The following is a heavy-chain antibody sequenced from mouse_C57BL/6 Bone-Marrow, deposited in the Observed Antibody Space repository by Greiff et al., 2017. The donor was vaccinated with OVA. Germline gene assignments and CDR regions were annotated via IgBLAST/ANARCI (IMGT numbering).Heavy chain of an antibody. CDR2: IYPRSGNT. CDR3: ARCRYYGSSLFDY. V-gene: IGHV1-81*01. CDR1: GYTFTSYG. J-gene: IGHJ2*01. Sequence: QVQLQQSGAELVRPGASVKLSCKASGYTFTSYGISWVKQRTGQGLEWIGEIYPRSGNTYYNEKFKGKAILTADKSSSTAYMELLSLTSDDSAVYFCARCRYYGSSLFDYWGQGTTLTVSS. D-gene: IGHD1-1*01.